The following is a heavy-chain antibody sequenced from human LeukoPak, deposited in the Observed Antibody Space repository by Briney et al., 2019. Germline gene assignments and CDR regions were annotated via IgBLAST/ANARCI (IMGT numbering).Heavy chain of an antibody. CDR3: ARDGDYANYYYYGMDV. J-gene: IGHJ6*02. V-gene: IGHV4-30-4*01. CDR1: GGSISSGDYY. D-gene: IGHD4-17*01. Sequence: KASETLSLTCTVSGGSISSGDYYWSWIRQPPGKGLEWIGYIYYSGSTYYNPSLKSRVTISVDTSENQFSLKLSSVTAADTAVYYCARDGDYANYYYYGMDVWGQGTTVTVSS. CDR2: IYYSGST.